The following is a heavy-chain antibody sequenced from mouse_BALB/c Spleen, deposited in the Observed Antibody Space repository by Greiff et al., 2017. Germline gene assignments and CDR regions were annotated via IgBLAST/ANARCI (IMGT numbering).Heavy chain of an antibody. CDR1: GFSLTSYG. D-gene: IGHD2-2*01. Sequence: VKLVESGPDLVAPSQSLSITCTVSGFSLTSYGVHWVRQPPGKGLEWLVVIWSDGSTTYNSALKSRLSISKDNSKSQVFLKMNSLQTDDTAMYYCARHGGYDERGFAYWGQGTLVTVSA. J-gene: IGHJ3*01. CDR2: IWSDGST. V-gene: IGHV2-6-2*01. CDR3: ARHGGYDERGFAY.